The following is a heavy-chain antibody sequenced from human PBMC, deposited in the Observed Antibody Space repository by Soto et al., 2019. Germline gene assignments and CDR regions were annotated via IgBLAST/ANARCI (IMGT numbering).Heavy chain of an antibody. CDR3: ARDWSAEVLPDY. Sequence: QVQLVQSGVEVKKPGASVKVPCKASGYTFTTYGIIWLRQAPGQGPEWMGWISTYNGNTQLAQKFQGRVTMTTDTSTNTAYMELRSLTSDDTAVYYCARDWSAEVLPDYWGQGTLVTVSS. V-gene: IGHV1-18*01. J-gene: IGHJ4*02. CDR2: ISTYNGNT. D-gene: IGHD3-10*01. CDR1: GYTFTTYG.